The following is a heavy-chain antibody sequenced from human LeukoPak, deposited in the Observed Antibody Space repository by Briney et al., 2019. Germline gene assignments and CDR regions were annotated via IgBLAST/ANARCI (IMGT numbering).Heavy chain of an antibody. CDR1: GFTFSSYA. V-gene: IGHV3-23*01. CDR2: ISGSGGST. Sequence: PGGSLRLSCAASGFTFSSYAMSWVRQAPGKGLEWVSSISGSGGSTYYADSVKGRFTISRDNSKNTLYLQMNSLRAEDTAVYYCAKYYGSGTSEGFDPWGQGTLFTVSS. D-gene: IGHD3-10*01. J-gene: IGHJ5*02. CDR3: AKYYGSGTSEGFDP.